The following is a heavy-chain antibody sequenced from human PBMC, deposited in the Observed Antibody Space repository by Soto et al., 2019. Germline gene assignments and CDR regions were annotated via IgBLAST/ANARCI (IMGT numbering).Heavy chain of an antibody. CDR3: ARPPGYVSDWYYFDL. D-gene: IGHD3-9*01. CDR2: ISPKSGGT. V-gene: IGHV1-2*02. J-gene: IGHJ4*02. Sequence: GASVKVSCKASGYTFTGYYMHWVRQAPGQGFEWMGRISPKSGGTNYAQKFQGRVTMTWDTSFNTAYMELSSLMFEDTAVYYCARPPGYVSDWYYFDLWGQGTLVTVSS. CDR1: GYTFTGYY.